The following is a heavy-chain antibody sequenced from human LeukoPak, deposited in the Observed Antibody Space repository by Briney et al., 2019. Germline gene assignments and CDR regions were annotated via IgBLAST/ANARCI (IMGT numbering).Heavy chain of an antibody. V-gene: IGHV1-24*01. Sequence: GASVKVSCKVSGYTLTELSMHWVRQAPGKGLEWMGGFDPEDGETIYAQKFQGRVTMTEDTSTDTAYMELSSLRSEDTAVYYCATGWLRVEYSSSWGQGTLVTVSS. J-gene: IGHJ4*02. CDR2: FDPEDGET. D-gene: IGHD6-6*01. CDR1: GYTLTELS. CDR3: ATGWLRVEYSSS.